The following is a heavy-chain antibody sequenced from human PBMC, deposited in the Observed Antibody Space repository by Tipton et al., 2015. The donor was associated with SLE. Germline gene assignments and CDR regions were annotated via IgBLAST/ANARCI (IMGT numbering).Heavy chain of an antibody. CDR3: ARGGSSVVVPAGAFDI. CDR1: GFTFSSYS. D-gene: IGHD2-2*01. CDR2: ISSSSSTI. Sequence: GSLRLSCAASGFTFSSYSMNWVRQAPGKGLEWVSYISSSSSTIYYADSVKGRLTISRDNAKNSLYLQMNSLRAEDTAVYYCARGGSSVVVPAGAFDIWGQGTMVTVSS. V-gene: IGHV3-48*01. J-gene: IGHJ3*02.